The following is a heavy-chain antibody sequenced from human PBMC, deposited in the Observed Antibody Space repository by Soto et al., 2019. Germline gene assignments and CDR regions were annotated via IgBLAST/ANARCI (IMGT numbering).Heavy chain of an antibody. CDR3: ALPKNTLGWYNF. V-gene: IGHV1-46*01. CDR1: GYTFTNYH. J-gene: IGHJ4*02. CDR2: INPNGGST. Sequence: QVRVVQSGAEGKKPGASGKVSCKTSGYTFTNYHFHWVRQAPGQGLEWMGAINPNGGSTTYAQHLQDRVTMTSDSSTSTVYMEMGSLRSDDSAVYYCALPKNTLGWYNFWGQGTLVTVS. D-gene: IGHD6-19*01.